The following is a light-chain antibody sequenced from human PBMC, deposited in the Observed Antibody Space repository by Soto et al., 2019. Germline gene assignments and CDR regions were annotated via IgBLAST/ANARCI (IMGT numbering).Light chain of an antibody. CDR3: QQYENRPYT. CDR2: DAS. V-gene: IGKV1-33*01. CDR1: QSINNW. J-gene: IGKJ3*01. Sequence: DIQMTQSPSTLSASVGDRVTITCRASQSINNWVAWYQHKPGQAPSLLIYDASKSQFGGPSRFSGSGSGTDFTFTISSLQPEDNATYYCQQYENRPYTFGPGTKV.